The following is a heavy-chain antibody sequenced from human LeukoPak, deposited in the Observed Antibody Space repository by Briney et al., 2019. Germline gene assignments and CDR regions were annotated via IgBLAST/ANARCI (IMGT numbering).Heavy chain of an antibody. J-gene: IGHJ4*02. CDR1: GYTFTSYG. CDR3: ARVNNRQQLYY. Sequence: ASVKVSCKASGYTFTSYGISWVRQAPGQGLEWMGWISAYNGNTNYAQKLQGRVTMTRDMSTSTVYMELSSLRSEDTAVYYCARVNNRQQLYYWGQGTLVTVSS. CDR2: ISAYNGNT. D-gene: IGHD6-13*01. V-gene: IGHV1-18*01.